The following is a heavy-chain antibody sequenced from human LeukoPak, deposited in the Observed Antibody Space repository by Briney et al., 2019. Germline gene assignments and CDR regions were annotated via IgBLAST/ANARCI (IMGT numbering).Heavy chain of an antibody. CDR3: AKQLGYCSSTSCYSFDY. CDR2: IRYDGSNE. D-gene: IGHD2-2*02. J-gene: IGHJ4*02. CDR1: GFTFSSYG. V-gene: IGHV3-30*02. Sequence: GGSLRLSCAASGFTFSSYGMHWVRQAPGTGLEWVAFIRYDGSNEYYADSVKGRFTISRDNSKNTLYLQMNSLRAEDTAVYYCAKQLGYCSSTSCYSFDYWGQGTLVTVSS.